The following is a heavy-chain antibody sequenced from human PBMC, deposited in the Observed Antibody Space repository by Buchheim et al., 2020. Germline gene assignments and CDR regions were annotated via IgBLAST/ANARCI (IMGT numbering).Heavy chain of an antibody. J-gene: IGHJ4*02. V-gene: IGHV3-30*04. Sequence: QLVESGGGVVQPGRSLRLSCAASGLAFSSYAMHWVRQAPGKGLEWVAVILFDGSKRYYADSVEGRFTISRDNSNNTLALEMNSLRPEDTAVYYCARARGASSWYDGCAYWGQGTL. CDR1: GLAFSSYA. CDR2: ILFDGSKR. D-gene: IGHD6-13*01. CDR3: ARARGASSWYDGCAY.